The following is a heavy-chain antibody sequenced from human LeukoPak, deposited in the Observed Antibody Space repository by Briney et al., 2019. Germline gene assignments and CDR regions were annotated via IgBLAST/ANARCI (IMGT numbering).Heavy chain of an antibody. J-gene: IGHJ4*02. CDR1: GYTFTSYY. CDR2: INPGGGST. V-gene: IGHV1-46*01. Sequence: ASVKVSCKASGYTFTSYYMHWVRQAPGQGLEWMGIINPGGGSTSYAQKFQGRVTMTRDTSTSTVYMELSSLRSEDTAVYYCARVVGDCSSTSCPTPDFDYWGQGTLVTVSS. D-gene: IGHD2-2*01. CDR3: ARVVGDCSSTSCPTPDFDY.